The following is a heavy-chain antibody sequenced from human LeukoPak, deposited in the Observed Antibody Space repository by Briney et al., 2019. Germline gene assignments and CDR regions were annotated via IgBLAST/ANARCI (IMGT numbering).Heavy chain of an antibody. CDR2: IYIGGST. V-gene: IGHV3-66*01. D-gene: IGHD3-10*01. Sequence: GGSLRLSCAASGFTVSSNYMSWVRQAPGKGLEWVSVIYIGGSTYYADSVEGRFTISRDSSKNTLNLQMNSLRAEDTAVYYCARDTGIDAFDIWGQGTMVTVSS. J-gene: IGHJ3*02. CDR1: GFTVSSNY. CDR3: ARDTGIDAFDI.